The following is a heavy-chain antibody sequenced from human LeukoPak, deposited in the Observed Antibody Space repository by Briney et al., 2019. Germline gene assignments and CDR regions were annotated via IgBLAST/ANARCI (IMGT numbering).Heavy chain of an antibody. V-gene: IGHV3-23*01. CDR2: ISGSGGST. D-gene: IGHD6-19*01. CDR3: AKIPRQWLVKNYYFDY. Sequence: PGGSLRLSCAASGFTFSSYAMSWVRQAPGKGLEWVSAISGSGGSTYYADSVKGRFTISRDNSKNTLYLQMNSLRAEDTAVYYCAKIPRQWLVKNYYFDYWGQGTLVTVSS. CDR1: GFTFSSYA. J-gene: IGHJ4*02.